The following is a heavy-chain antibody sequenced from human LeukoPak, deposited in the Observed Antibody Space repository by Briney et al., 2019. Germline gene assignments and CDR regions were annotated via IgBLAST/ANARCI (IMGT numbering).Heavy chain of an antibody. J-gene: IGHJ3*02. V-gene: IGHV1-69*04. CDR1: GYTFTGYY. CDR3: ARDDPRASAFDI. Sequence: SVKVSCKASGYTFTGYYTHWVRQAPGQGLEWMGRIIPILGIANYAQKFQGRVTITADKSTSTAYMELSSLRSEDTAVYYCARDDPRASAFDIWGQGTMVTVSS. CDR2: IIPILGIA.